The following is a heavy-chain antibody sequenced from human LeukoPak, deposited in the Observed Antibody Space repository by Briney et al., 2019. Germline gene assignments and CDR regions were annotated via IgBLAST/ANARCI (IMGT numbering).Heavy chain of an antibody. D-gene: IGHD6-6*01. J-gene: IGHJ4*02. CDR1: GFTFSSYW. CDR2: IKEDGSQK. Sequence: QPGGSLRLSCAASGFTFSSYWMTWVRQAPGKGPEWVANIKEDGSQKYYVDSVRGRFTISRDNAKNSLFLQMNSLRAEDTAVYYCARRGGSSSRRSPVDYWGQGTLVTVPS. CDR3: ARRGGSSSRRSPVDY. V-gene: IGHV3-7*01.